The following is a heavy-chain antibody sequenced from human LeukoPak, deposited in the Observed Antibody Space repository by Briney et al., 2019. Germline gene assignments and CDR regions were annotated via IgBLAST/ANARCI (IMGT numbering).Heavy chain of an antibody. CDR3: ARGIYDILTGYYKLCPPDY. D-gene: IGHD3-9*01. CDR2: ISSSGSTI. V-gene: IGHV3-11*01. Sequence: GGSLRLSCAASGFTFSDYYMSWIRQAPGKGLEWVSYISSSGSTIYYADSVKGRFTISRDNAKNSLYLQMNSLRAEDTAVYYCARGIYDILTGYYKLCPPDYWGQGTLVTVSS. J-gene: IGHJ4*02. CDR1: GFTFSDYY.